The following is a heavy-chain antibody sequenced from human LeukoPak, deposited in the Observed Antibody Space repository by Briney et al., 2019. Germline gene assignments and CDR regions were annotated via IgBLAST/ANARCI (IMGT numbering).Heavy chain of an antibody. Sequence: PGGSLRLSCAASGFTFSSYWMHWVRHAPGQGLGWVSRINSDGSGTSYADSVKGRFTISTDNAKNTLYLQMNSLRAEDTAVYYCARVFWYDSSFDYWGQGTLVTVSS. CDR1: GFTFSSYW. CDR3: ARVFWYDSSFDY. D-gene: IGHD3-22*01. J-gene: IGHJ4*02. V-gene: IGHV3-74*01. CDR2: INSDGSGT.